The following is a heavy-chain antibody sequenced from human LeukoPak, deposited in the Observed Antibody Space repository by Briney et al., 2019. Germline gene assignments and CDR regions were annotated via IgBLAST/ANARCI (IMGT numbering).Heavy chain of an antibody. J-gene: IGHJ6*02. CDR1: GFTFSSYA. Sequence: GGSLRLSCAASGFTFSSYAMSWVRQAPGKGLEWVSAISGSGGSTYYADSVKGRFTISRDSAKNSLYLQMDSLRVEDTGLYYCAKDESTGGFAPGYFYGMGVWGQGTTVTVSS. V-gene: IGHV3-23*01. CDR2: ISGSGGST. CDR3: AKDESTGGFAPGYFYGMGV. D-gene: IGHD3-16*01.